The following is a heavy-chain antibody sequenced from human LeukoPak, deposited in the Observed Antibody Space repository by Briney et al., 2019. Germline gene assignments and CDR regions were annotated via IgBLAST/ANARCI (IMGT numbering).Heavy chain of an antibody. J-gene: IGHJ6*03. CDR3: ARDPLLSWEGYMDV. V-gene: IGHV3-7*01. CDR1: GFTFGNFW. CDR2: MKGDGSHI. D-gene: IGHD2-8*02. Sequence: PGGSLRLSCAASGFTFGNFWMSWVRQAPGRGLQWVASMKGDGSHIYYVDSVKGRFTISRDNARNSLYLQMNSLRAEDTAVYYCARDPLLSWEGYMDVWGKGTTVTVSS.